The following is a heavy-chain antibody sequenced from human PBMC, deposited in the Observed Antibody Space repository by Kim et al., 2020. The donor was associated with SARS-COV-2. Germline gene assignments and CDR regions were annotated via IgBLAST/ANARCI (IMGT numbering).Heavy chain of an antibody. J-gene: IGHJ3*02. CDR1: GFPFTSHA. CDR2: ISGSGHTT. Sequence: GGSLRLSCAASGFPFTSHAMSWVRQAPGKGLEWVSGISGSGHTTFYADSVEGRFTISSDTSQHIVYLQMSSLRAEDTAVYYCVKEEYDFGRAFDSWGQGT. CDR3: VKEEYDFGRAFDS. D-gene: IGHD3-10*01. V-gene: IGHV3-23*01.